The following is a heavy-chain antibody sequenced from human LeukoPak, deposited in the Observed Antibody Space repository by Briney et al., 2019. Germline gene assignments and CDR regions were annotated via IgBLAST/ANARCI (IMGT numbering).Heavy chain of an antibody. J-gene: IGHJ4*02. CDR3: ATDYYGSGTPGGYFHY. CDR1: GFTFSSYA. Sequence: GGSLRLSCAASGFTFSSYAMNWVRQAPGKGLEWVSGISESGGTTYYADSVKGRLTISRDNSKNTLYLQMNSLRAEDTAVYYCATDYYGSGTPGGYFHYWGQGTLVTVSS. V-gene: IGHV3-23*01. CDR2: ISESGGTT. D-gene: IGHD3-10*01.